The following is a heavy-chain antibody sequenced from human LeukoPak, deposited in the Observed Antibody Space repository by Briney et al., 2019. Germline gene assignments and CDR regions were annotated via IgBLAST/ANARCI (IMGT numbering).Heavy chain of an antibody. CDR1: GGTFSSYA. Sequence: SVKVSCRASGGTFSSYAISWVRQAPGQGLEWMGRIIPIFGTANYAQKFQGRVTITTDESTSTAYMELSSLRSEDTAVYYCARDRDVLRFLEWSSDYWGQGTLVTVSS. J-gene: IGHJ4*02. V-gene: IGHV1-69*05. CDR3: ARDRDVLRFLEWSSDY. CDR2: IIPIFGTA. D-gene: IGHD3-3*01.